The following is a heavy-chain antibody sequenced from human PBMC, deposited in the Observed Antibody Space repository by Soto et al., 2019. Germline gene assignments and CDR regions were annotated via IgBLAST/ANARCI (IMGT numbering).Heavy chain of an antibody. CDR1: GGSISSSSYY. V-gene: IGHV4-39*02. CDR3: ARDPSGVITN. D-gene: IGHD3-10*01. Sequence: QLQLQASGPVLVKPSETLSLTCTVSGGSISSSSYYWGWIRQPPGKGLEWIGGIYYSGSTYYNPSLKSRVTISVDTSKNQVSLKLSSVTAEDTAVYYFARDPSGVITNWGQGTLVTGSS. CDR2: IYYSGST. J-gene: IGHJ4*02.